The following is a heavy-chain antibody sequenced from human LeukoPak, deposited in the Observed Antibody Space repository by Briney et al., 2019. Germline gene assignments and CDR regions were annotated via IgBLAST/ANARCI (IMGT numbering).Heavy chain of an antibody. CDR3: ARGPYYYDSSGYYLRPRTAPWFDP. CDR1: GYTFTGYY. Sequence: ASVKVSCKASGYTFTGYYMHWVRQAPGQGLEWMGWINPNSGGTNYARKFQGRVTMTRDTSISTAYMELSRLRSDDTAVYYCARGPYYYDSSGYYLRPRTAPWFDPWGQGTLVTVSS. D-gene: IGHD3-22*01. V-gene: IGHV1-2*02. CDR2: INPNSGGT. J-gene: IGHJ5*02.